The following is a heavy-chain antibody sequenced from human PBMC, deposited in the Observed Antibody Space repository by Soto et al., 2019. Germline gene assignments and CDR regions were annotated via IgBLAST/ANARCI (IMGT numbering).Heavy chain of an antibody. Sequence: QVQLVQSGAEVKKPGASVKVSCKASGYTFTSYYMHWVRQAPGQGLEWMGIINPSGGSTSYAQKFQGRVTMTRDTSTSTVYMELSSLRSEDTAVYYCARMLTGTTIFGVATDYYFDYWGQGTLVTVSS. CDR3: ARMLTGTTIFGVATDYYFDY. V-gene: IGHV1-46*03. CDR2: INPSGGST. CDR1: GYTFTSYY. J-gene: IGHJ4*02. D-gene: IGHD3-3*01.